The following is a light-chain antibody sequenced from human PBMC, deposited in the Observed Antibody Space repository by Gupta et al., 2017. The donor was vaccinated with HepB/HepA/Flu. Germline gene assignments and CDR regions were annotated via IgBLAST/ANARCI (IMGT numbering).Light chain of an antibody. J-gene: IGLJ3*02. CDR1: NSNIENNY. CDR3: ENWDRSLGGM. Sequence: QSLLTQPPSVSAAPRQKVTIACSGSNSNIENNYVSWYQLLPGTAPILCSDDDNKRHSGMPDRGSGSKSATSETITLIGLRTGDDSYSDSENWDRSLGGMFGGGTKLTVL. V-gene: IGLV1-51*01. CDR2: DDN.